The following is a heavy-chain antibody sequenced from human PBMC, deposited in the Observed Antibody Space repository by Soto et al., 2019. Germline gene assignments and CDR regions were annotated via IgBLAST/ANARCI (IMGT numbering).Heavy chain of an antibody. CDR3: ARHRADYYDSEYFYQ. CDR1: GGSIRGYY. J-gene: IGHJ4*02. Sequence: PSETLSLTCTVSGGSIRGYYWSWIRQPPGKGLEWIGYIFYSGTTNYNPSLKSRVTISVDTSKNQFSLNLRSVAAADTAPSYCARHRADYYDSEYFYQWSQGIPVTVSS. CDR2: IFYSGTT. D-gene: IGHD3-10*01. V-gene: IGHV4-59*08.